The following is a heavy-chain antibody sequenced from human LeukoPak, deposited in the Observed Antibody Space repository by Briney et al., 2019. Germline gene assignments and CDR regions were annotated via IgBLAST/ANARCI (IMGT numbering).Heavy chain of an antibody. CDR3: AAYRPRGSSWYGDAFDI. CDR2: IVVGSGNT. V-gene: IGHV1-58*02. D-gene: IGHD6-13*01. Sequence: GTSVKVSCKACGFTFTSSAMQWVRQARGQRLEWIGWIVVGSGNTNYAQKFQERVTITSDMSTSTAYMELSSLRSEDTAVYYCAAYRPRGSSWYGDAFDIWGQGTMVTVSS. CDR1: GFTFTSSA. J-gene: IGHJ3*02.